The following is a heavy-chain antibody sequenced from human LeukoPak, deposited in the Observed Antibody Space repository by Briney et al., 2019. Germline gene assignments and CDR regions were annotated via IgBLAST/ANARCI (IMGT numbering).Heavy chain of an antibody. CDR3: AGEGIAARGSDY. Sequence: SETLSLTCTVSGGSISSYYWSWIRQPAGKGLEWIGRIYTSGSTNYSPSLKSRVTMSVDTSKNQFSLKLSSVTAADTAVYYCAGEGIAARGSDYWGQGTLVTVSS. J-gene: IGHJ4*02. CDR1: GGSISSYY. V-gene: IGHV4-4*07. CDR2: IYTSGST. D-gene: IGHD6-6*01.